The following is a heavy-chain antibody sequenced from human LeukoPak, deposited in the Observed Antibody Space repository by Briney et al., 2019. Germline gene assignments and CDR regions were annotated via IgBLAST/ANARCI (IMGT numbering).Heavy chain of an antibody. CDR1: GFTFSSYG. Sequence: PGGSLRLSCAASGFTFSSYGMHWVRQAPGKGLEWVAVISYDGSNKYYADSVKGRFTISRDNAKNSLYLQMNSLRAEDTAVYYCAREPFWSGYYSNLHFDYWGQGTLVTDPS. V-gene: IGHV3-30*03. J-gene: IGHJ4*02. CDR2: ISYDGSNK. D-gene: IGHD3-3*01. CDR3: AREPFWSGYYSNLHFDY.